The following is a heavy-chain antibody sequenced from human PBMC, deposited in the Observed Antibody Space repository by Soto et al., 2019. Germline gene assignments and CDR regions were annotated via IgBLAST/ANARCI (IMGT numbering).Heavy chain of an antibody. V-gene: IGHV3-9*01. CDR3: AKGYTTSCFAHCDL. D-gene: IGHD2-2*01. J-gene: IGHJ4*02. Sequence: EVQLVESGGGLVHPGRSLRLSCAASAFTFGDYAMHWVRQAPETGLEWVSCSSWNSGNIVYVDSVEGRFTISRDNAKNSLYLQMNSLRPEDTAFYYCAKGYTTSCFAHCDLWGQGALVTVSS. CDR1: AFTFGDYA. CDR2: SSWNSGNI.